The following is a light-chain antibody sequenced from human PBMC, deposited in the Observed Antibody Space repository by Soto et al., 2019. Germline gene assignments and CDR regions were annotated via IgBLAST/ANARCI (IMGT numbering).Light chain of an antibody. CDR2: DAY. CDR3: QQYNHYSGLT. J-gene: IGKJ4*01. Sequence: DIQITQSPSSLSASVGDRVTITCRASQSITRWLAWYQQKPGKAPKLLIYDAYSLESGVPSRFSGSGSGAEFTLTISSLQPDDFATYYCQQYNHYSGLTFGGGTKVDIK. V-gene: IGKV1-5*01. CDR1: QSITRW.